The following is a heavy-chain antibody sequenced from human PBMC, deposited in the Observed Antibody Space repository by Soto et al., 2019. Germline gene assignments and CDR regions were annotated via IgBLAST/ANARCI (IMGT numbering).Heavy chain of an antibody. CDR3: ASMAGIMTTETAGGFDP. J-gene: IGHJ5*02. V-gene: IGHV4-31*03. D-gene: IGHD4-17*01. Sequence: PSETLSLTCTVSGGSISSGGYYWSWIRQHPGKGLEWIGYIYYSGSTYYNPSLKSRVTISVDTSKNQFSLKLSSVTAADTAVYYCASMAGIMTTETAGGFDPWGQGTLVTVSS. CDR1: GGSISSGGYY. CDR2: IYYSGST.